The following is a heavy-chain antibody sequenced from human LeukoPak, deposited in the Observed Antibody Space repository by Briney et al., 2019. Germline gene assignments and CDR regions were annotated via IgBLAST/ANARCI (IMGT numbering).Heavy chain of an antibody. Sequence: ASVKVSCKASGHTFTGYYMHWVRQAPGQGLEWMGWINPNSGGTNYAQKFQGRVTMTRDTSISTAYMELSRLRSDDTAVYYCARVANKTYGYWGQGTLVTVSS. D-gene: IGHD2-21*01. J-gene: IGHJ4*02. CDR1: GHTFTGYY. V-gene: IGHV1-2*02. CDR2: INPNSGGT. CDR3: ARVANKTYGY.